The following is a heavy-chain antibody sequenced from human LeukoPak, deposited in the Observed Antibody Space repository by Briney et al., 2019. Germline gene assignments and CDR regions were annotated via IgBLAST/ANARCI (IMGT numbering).Heavy chain of an antibody. CDR2: FDPEDGET. D-gene: IGHD6-19*01. CDR1: GYTLTELS. J-gene: IGHJ4*02. CDR3: ATGIAVAGMWYYFDY. Sequence: ASVKVSCKVSGYTLTELSMHWVRQAPGKGLEWMGGFDPEDGETIYAQKFQGRVTMTEDTSTDTAYMELSSLRSEDTAVYYCATGIAVAGMWYYFDYWGQGTLVTVSS. V-gene: IGHV1-24*01.